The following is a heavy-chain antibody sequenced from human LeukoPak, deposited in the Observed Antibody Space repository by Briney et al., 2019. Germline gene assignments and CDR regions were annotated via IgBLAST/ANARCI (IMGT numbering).Heavy chain of an antibody. V-gene: IGHV3-66*04. D-gene: IGHD3-22*01. J-gene: IGHJ4*02. Sequence: PGGSLRLSCAASGFTVSSNYMSWVRQAPGKGLEWVSVIYSGGSTCYADSVKGRFTISRDKSKNTLYLQMNSLRAEDTAVYYCARHQYYYDSSGWTPYYFDYWGQGTLVTVSS. CDR1: GFTVSSNY. CDR2: IYSGGST. CDR3: ARHQYYYDSSGWTPYYFDY.